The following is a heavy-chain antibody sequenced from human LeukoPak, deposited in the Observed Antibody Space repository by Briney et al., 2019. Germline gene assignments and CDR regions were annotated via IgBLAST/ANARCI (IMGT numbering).Heavy chain of an antibody. V-gene: IGHV1-2*02. J-gene: IGHJ4*02. CDR2: INPKSGGT. D-gene: IGHD6-6*01. CDR1: GYTFTAYY. CDR3: ARGADNSSSA. Sequence: GASVKVSCKASGYTFTAYYLHWVRQAPGQGLEWMGWINPKSGGTNYAQKFQGRVTMTRDTSITTAYMELSRLRSDDTAVYYCARGADNSSSAWSQGTLVTVSS.